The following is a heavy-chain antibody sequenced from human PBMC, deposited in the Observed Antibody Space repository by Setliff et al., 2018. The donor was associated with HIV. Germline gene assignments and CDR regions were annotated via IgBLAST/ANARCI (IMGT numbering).Heavy chain of an antibody. J-gene: IGHJ6*02. Sequence: SETLSLTCSVSGVSIRTYYWSWVRQVPGKGPERIGNAYYGGSTDYNTYNPSLKSRVTVIIDIYKNQMSLNLRSVTAADTAVYYCARHLTYDTIPSLTAYGLDVWGQGTTVTVSS. CDR1: GVSIRTYY. D-gene: IGHD3-22*01. CDR3: ARHLTYDTIPSLTAYGLDV. CDR2: AYYGGSTDYN. V-gene: IGHV4-59*01.